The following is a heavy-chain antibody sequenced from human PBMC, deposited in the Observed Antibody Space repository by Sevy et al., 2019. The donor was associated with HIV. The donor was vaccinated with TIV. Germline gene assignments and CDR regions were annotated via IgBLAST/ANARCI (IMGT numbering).Heavy chain of an antibody. CDR2: ISYDGGVK. CDR1: GFTFSIYA. Sequence: GGSLRLSCAASGFTFSIYAMHWVRQAPDTGLEWVAVISYDGGVKYFADSVKGRVTISRDNSKNTLYLQMNSLRPEDTAVYYCARDLPSAVINPFYYYGLDVWGQWTTVTVSS. V-gene: IGHV3-30*04. J-gene: IGHJ6*02. D-gene: IGHD3-22*01. CDR3: ARDLPSAVINPFYYYGLDV.